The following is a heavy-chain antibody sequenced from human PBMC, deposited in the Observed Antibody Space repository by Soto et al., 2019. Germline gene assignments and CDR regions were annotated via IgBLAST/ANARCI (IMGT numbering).Heavy chain of an antibody. D-gene: IGHD3-22*01. CDR2: IKGEADGGTT. CDR1: GFTFSNAW. Sequence: GGSLRLSCAASGFTFSNAWMSWVRRAPGKGLEWVGRIKGEADGGTTDYAAPVKGRITISRDHSKDTLYLQMNSLKTEDTAVYYCTTGLSNGYYNFYYWGQGTPVTVSS. J-gene: IGHJ4*02. CDR3: TTGLSNGYYNFYY. V-gene: IGHV3-15*01.